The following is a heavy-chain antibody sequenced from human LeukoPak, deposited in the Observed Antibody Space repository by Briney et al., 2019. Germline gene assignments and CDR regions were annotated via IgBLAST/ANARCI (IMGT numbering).Heavy chain of an antibody. CDR3: TRDPEWGVWFDS. D-gene: IGHD3-3*01. Sequence: GGSLRLSCAASGFTFSNYIMNWVRQAPGKGLEWVSYISSDSRTIYYADSVKGRFTISRDNAKNSLYLQMSSLRAEDTAVYYCTRDPEWGVWFDSWGQGTLVTVSS. V-gene: IGHV3-48*01. CDR1: GFTFSNYI. CDR2: ISSDSRTI. J-gene: IGHJ5*01.